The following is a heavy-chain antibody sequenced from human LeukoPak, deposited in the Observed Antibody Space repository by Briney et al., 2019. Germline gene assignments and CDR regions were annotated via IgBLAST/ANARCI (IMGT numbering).Heavy chain of an antibody. V-gene: IGHV3-30*03. CDR3: ASPGAAAFGY. CDR1: GFTFSNYG. J-gene: IGHJ4*02. CDR2: ISFDGSNK. Sequence: GKSLRLSCAASGFTFSNYGMHWVRQAPGKGLEWVAVISFDGSNKYYADSVKGRFTISRDRSKNTVYLQMNSLRTEDTAVYYCASPGAAAFGYWGQGTLVTVSS. D-gene: IGHD6-13*01.